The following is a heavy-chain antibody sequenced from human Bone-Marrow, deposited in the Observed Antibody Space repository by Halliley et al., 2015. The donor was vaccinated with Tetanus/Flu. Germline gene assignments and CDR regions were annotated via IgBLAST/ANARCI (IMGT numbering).Heavy chain of an antibody. D-gene: IGHD6-13*01. Sequence: GLEWIGSIHYSGSTYYNPSLKSRVTISVDTSKNQFSLKLSSVTAADTAVYYCARVVGSWYYFDYWGQGTLVTVSS. J-gene: IGHJ4*02. CDR3: ARVVGSWYYFDY. CDR2: IHYSGST. V-gene: IGHV4-38-2*02.